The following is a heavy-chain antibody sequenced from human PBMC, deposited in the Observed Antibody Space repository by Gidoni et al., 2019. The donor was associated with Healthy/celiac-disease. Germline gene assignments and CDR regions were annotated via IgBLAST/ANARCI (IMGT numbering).Heavy chain of an antibody. V-gene: IGHV1-2*04. CDR1: GYTFTGYY. CDR2: INPNSGGT. J-gene: IGHJ5*02. Sequence: QVQLVQSGAEVKKPGASVKVSCKASGYTFTGYYMHWVRQAPGQGLEWMGWINPNSGGTNYAQKFQGWVTMTRDTSISTAYMELSRLRSDDTAVYYCAREIHGYSSRWYRGGWFDPWGQGTLVTVSS. CDR3: AREIHGYSSRWYRGGWFDP. D-gene: IGHD6-13*01.